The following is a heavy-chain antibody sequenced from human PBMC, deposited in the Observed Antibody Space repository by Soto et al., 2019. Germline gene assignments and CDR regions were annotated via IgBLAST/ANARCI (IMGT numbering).Heavy chain of an antibody. Sequence: PSETLSLTCAVYGGSFSGYYWSWIRQPPGKGLEWIGEINHSGSINYNPSLKSRVTISVDTSKNQFSLKLSSVTAADTAVFYCARGWSGSYYYYYGMDVWGQGTTVTVSS. D-gene: IGHD1-26*01. CDR3: ARGWSGSYYYYYGMDV. J-gene: IGHJ6*02. CDR2: INHSGSI. V-gene: IGHV4-34*01. CDR1: GGSFSGYY.